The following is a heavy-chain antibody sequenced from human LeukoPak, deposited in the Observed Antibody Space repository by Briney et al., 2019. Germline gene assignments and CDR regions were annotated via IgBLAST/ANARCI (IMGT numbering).Heavy chain of an antibody. D-gene: IGHD1-7*01. J-gene: IGHJ6*03. CDR3: ARRWNYGRNYYIDV. CDR2: INDSGTI. Sequence: PSETLSLTCTVSGGSISSSSYYWGWIRQSPGMGLEWIGEINDSGTINYNPSLMSRVTISVDKSKNQFSLKLTSATAADTAVYYCARRWNYGRNYYIDVWGKGATVSVSS. CDR1: GGSISSSSYY. V-gene: IGHV4-61*05.